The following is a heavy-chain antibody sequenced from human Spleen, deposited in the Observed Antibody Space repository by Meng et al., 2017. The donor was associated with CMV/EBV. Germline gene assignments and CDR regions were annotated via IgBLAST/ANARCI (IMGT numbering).Heavy chain of an antibody. Sequence: QVQLVQSGAEVKKPGASVKFSGKASAYTFTGYYMHWVRQAPGQGLEWMGWINPNSGGTNYAQKFQGRVTMTRDTSISTAYMELSRLRSDDTAVYYCVSSRGDYYYDSSGYYTSFDYWGQGTLVTVAS. CDR1: AYTFTGYY. V-gene: IGHV1-2*02. J-gene: IGHJ4*02. D-gene: IGHD3-22*01. CDR3: VSSRGDYYYDSSGYYTSFDY. CDR2: INPNSGGT.